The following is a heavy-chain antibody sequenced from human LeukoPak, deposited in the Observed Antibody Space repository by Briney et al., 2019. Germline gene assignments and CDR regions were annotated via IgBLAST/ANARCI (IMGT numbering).Heavy chain of an antibody. V-gene: IGHV1-2*02. D-gene: IGHD2-21*02. CDR1: GYTFTING. CDR2: INPNSAGT. CDR3: AKPRAGDKDAFDI. J-gene: IGHJ3*02. Sequence: ASVKVSCKASGYTFTINGISWVRQAPGQGLEWMGWINPNSAGTKYLQQFQGRVTMTRDTSISTAYLELTSLRSDDTAVYYCAKPRAGDKDAFDIWGQGTMVIVSS.